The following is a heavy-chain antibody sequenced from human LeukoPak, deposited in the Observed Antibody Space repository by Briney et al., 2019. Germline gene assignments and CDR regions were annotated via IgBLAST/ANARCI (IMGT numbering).Heavy chain of an antibody. V-gene: IGHV3-74*01. CDR1: GFTFSNYW. CDR2: IDSDGSST. D-gene: IGHD2/OR15-2a*01. CDR3: ASSPAISNY. J-gene: IGHJ4*02. Sequence: PGGSLRLSCVASGFTFSNYWMHWVRQAPGKGLVWVSRIDSDGSSTIYADSVKGRFTISRDNAKNTLYLQMNSLRADDTAVYYCASSPAISNYCGQGTLVTVSS.